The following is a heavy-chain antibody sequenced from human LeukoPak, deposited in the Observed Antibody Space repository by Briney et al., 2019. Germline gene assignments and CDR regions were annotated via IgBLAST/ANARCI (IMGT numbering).Heavy chain of an antibody. Sequence: ASVKVSCKASGYTFTGYYMHWVRQAPGQGLEWMGWINPNSGGTNYAQKFQGRVTMTRDTSISTAYMELSRLRSDDTAVYYCARGGGSGSYYPANWFDPWGQGTLVTVSS. CDR2: INPNSGGT. CDR1: GYTFTGYY. J-gene: IGHJ5*02. V-gene: IGHV1-2*02. D-gene: IGHD3-10*01. CDR3: ARGGGSGSYYPANWFDP.